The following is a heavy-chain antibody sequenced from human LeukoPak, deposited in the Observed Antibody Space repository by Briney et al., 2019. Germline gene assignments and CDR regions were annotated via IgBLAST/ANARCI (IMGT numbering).Heavy chain of an antibody. CDR2: ISGSGGST. J-gene: IGHJ4*02. CDR1: GFTFSSYA. D-gene: IGHD3-16*02. Sequence: GGSLRLSCAASGFTFSSYAMSWVRQAPGKGLEWVSAISGSGGSTYYADSVKGRVTISRDNSKNTLYLQMNSLRAEDTAVYYCAKAEGLRVGELSSTPFDYWGQGTLVTVSS. V-gene: IGHV3-23*01. CDR3: AKAEGLRVGELSSTPFDY.